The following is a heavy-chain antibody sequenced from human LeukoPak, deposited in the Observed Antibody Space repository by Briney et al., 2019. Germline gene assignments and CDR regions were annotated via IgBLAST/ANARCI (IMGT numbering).Heavy chain of an antibody. CDR2: IWYDGSNK. J-gene: IGHJ4*02. CDR3: ARDIDY. CDR1: GFTVSSNY. Sequence: GGSLRLSCAASGFTVSSNYMSWVRQAPGKGLEWVAVIWYDGSNKYYADSVKGRFTISRDNSKNTLYLQMNSLRAEDTAVYYCARDIDYWGQGTLVTVSS. V-gene: IGHV3-33*08.